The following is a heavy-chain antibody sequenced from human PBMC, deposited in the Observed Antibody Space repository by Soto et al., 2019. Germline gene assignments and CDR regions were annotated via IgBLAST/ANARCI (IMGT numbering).Heavy chain of an antibody. Sequence: EVQLLESGGGLVQPGGSLRLSCAASGFTFSTYAMNWVRQAPGNGLEWVSAISGSGGSIHYADSVKGRFTISRDNSKNTLYLQMNSLRDADTAVYHCVKGYWKGDVWGQWTTVTVSS. J-gene: IGHJ6*02. CDR3: VKGYWKGDV. V-gene: IGHV3-23*01. D-gene: IGHD1-1*01. CDR2: ISGSGGSI. CDR1: GFTFSTYA.